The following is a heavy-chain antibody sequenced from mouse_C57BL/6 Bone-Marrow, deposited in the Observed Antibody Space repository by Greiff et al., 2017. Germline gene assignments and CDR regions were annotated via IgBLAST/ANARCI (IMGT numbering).Heavy chain of an antibody. V-gene: IGHV1-15*01. CDR3: TRTVVASHFDY. J-gene: IGHJ2*01. CDR1: GYTFTDYE. CDR2: IDPETGGT. Sequence: QVQLQQSGAELVRPGASVTLSCKASGYTFTDYEMHWVKQTPVHGLEWIGAIDPETGGTAYNQKFKGKAILTADKSSSTAYMELRSLTSEDSAVYYCTRTVVASHFDYWGQGTTLTVSS. D-gene: IGHD1-1*01.